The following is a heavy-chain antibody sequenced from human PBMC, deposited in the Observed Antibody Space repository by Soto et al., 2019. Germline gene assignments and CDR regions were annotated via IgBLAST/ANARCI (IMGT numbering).Heavy chain of an antibody. D-gene: IGHD3-3*02. J-gene: IGHJ4*02. CDR3: ARGGASTSIFDN. CDR2: IYPSDSDT. CDR1: GYNFAGYW. Sequence: SLKISGKGSGYNFAGYWIAWVRQMPGKGLELMGIIYPSDSDTRYRPSFQGQVTISADKSISSAYLQWSSLSASHTAMYYCARGGASTSIFDNGGEGVPVTV. V-gene: IGHV5-51*01.